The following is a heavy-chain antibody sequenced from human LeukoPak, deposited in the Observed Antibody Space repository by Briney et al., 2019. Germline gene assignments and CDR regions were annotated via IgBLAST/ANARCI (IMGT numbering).Heavy chain of an antibody. Sequence: ASVKVSCKASGGTFSSYAINWVRQAPGQGLEWMGRIIPIFHTADYAQKFQGRVTITTDESTSTAYVELSSLRSEDTAVSYCAGRLGSDCGGDCPVDYWGKGTLVTVST. CDR3: AGRLGSDCGGDCPVDY. D-gene: IGHD2-21*02. CDR2: IIPIFHTA. V-gene: IGHV1-69*05. CDR1: GGTFSSYA. J-gene: IGHJ4*02.